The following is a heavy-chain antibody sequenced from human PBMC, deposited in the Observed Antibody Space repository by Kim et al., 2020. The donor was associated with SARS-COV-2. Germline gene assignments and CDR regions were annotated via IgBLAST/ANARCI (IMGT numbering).Heavy chain of an antibody. CDR3: ARDRGSGSYYPFDY. Sequence: ASSVKGRFTISRDNSKNTLYLEMNRLGAEGKAVYYCARDRGSGSYYPFDYWGEGTLVTVSS. J-gene: IGHJ4*02. V-gene: IGHV3-33*01. D-gene: IGHD3-10*01.